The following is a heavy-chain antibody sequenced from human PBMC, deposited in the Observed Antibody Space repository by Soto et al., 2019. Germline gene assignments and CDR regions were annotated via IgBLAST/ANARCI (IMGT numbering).Heavy chain of an antibody. CDR1: GFTFDDYA. J-gene: IGHJ4*02. V-gene: IGHV3-9*01. CDR2: ITWNSGYI. Sequence: TRRRSCAASGFTFDDYAMHWVRQAPGKGLEWVSYITWNSGYIGYADSVKGRFTISRDNANNSLYLQMNSLKPEDTAFYYCAKALYGSSSSPIDYWGQGTLV. D-gene: IGHD6-13*01. CDR3: AKALYGSSSSPIDY.